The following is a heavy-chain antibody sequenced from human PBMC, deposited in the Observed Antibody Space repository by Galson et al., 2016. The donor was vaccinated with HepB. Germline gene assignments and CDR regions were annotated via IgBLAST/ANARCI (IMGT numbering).Heavy chain of an antibody. CDR3: ARNPYSGPRYYYGLDV. CDR1: GFTFSSYW. J-gene: IGHJ6*02. V-gene: IGHV3-74*01. Sequence: SLRLSCAASGFTFSSYWMHWVRQAPGKGLMWVSRISTEGSSTRYADSVKGRFTISRDNAKNTLYLQMRSLRAEDSAMYFCARNPYSGPRYYYGLDVWGRGTMVTVSS. D-gene: IGHD4-23*01. CDR2: ISTEGSST.